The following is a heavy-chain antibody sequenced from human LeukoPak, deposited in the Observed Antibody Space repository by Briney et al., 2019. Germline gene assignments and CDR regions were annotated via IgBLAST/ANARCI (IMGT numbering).Heavy chain of an antibody. CDR1: GFTFSRHT. CDR2: ISTSSLYI. Sequence: GGSLRLSCGASGFTFSRHTMNWVRQAPGKGLEWVSSISTSSLYIYYADSVKGRFTISRDNAKNSLYLQMNSLRAEDTAVYYCAREDYWGQGTLVTVSS. J-gene: IGHJ4*02. CDR3: AREDY. V-gene: IGHV3-21*04.